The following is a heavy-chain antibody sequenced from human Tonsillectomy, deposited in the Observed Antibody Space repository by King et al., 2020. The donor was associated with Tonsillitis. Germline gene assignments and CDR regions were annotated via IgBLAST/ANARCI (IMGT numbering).Heavy chain of an antibody. D-gene: IGHD2-2*01. CDR2: YSAGST. CDR1: GFTFSSYA. Sequence: VQLVESGGGLVQPGGSLRLSCAASGFTFSSYAMSWVRQVPGKGLQWVSGYSAGSTSYTASVRGRFTISSDNSNNTLYLEMTSLRVEDTAVYYCVKDDSYCTRTTCYSLFDQWGQGTLVTVSS. V-gene: IGHV3-23*04. J-gene: IGHJ4*02. CDR3: VKDDSYCTRTTCYSLFDQ.